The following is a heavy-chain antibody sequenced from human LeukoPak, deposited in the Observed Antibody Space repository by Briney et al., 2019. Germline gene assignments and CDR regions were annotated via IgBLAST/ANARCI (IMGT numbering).Heavy chain of an antibody. D-gene: IGHD6-19*01. CDR2: IWYDGSNK. CDR3: AKDLMAGTRTVGLFDY. V-gene: IGHV3-33*06. J-gene: IGHJ4*02. CDR1: GFTFSSYG. Sequence: QPGRSLRLSCAASGFTFSSYGMHWVRQAPGKGLEWVAVIWYDGSNKYYADSVKGRFTISRDNSKNTLYLQMNSLRAEDTAVYYCAKDLMAGTRTVGLFDYWGQGTLVTVSS.